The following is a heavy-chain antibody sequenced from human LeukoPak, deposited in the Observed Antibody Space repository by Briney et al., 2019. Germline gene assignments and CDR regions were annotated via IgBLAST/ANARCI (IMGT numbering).Heavy chain of an antibody. V-gene: IGHV3-23*01. CDR3: ARLWFGETYFDY. CDR2: ISGTGGST. J-gene: IGHJ4*02. D-gene: IGHD3-10*01. CDR1: GFTFSTYA. Sequence: GGSLRLSCAASGFTFSTYAMTWVRQAPGKGLEWVSLISGTGGSTYYADSVKGRFTISRDNSKNTLYLQMNSLRAEDTAVYYCARLWFGETYFDYWGQGTLVTVSS.